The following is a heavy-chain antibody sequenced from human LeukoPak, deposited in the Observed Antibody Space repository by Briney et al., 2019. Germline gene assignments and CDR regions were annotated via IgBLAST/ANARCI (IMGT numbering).Heavy chain of an antibody. CDR1: GFTFSRYT. CDR3: ARDNYVGNLDY. CDR2: VLYDGSNK. V-gene: IGHV3-30*04. Sequence: GGSLRLSCAASGFTFSRYTMHWVRQTPSKGPEWVAIVLYDGSNKYYPDSVKGRFTISRDNPKNTVSLQMNSLRAEDTAVYYCARDNYVGNLDYWGQGTLVTVSS. D-gene: IGHD4-23*01. J-gene: IGHJ4*02.